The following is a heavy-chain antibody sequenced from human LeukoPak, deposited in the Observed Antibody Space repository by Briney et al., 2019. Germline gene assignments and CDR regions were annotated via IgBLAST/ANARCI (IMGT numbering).Heavy chain of an antibody. Sequence: GGSLRLSCAASGFTFSSYGMHWVRQAPGKGLEWVAFIRYDGSNKYYADSVKGRFTISRDNSKNTLYLQMNSLRAEDTAVYYCALHCSGGSCYSLIDYWGQGTLVTVSS. V-gene: IGHV3-30*02. CDR2: IRYDGSNK. J-gene: IGHJ4*02. D-gene: IGHD2-15*01. CDR1: GFTFSSYG. CDR3: ALHCSGGSCYSLIDY.